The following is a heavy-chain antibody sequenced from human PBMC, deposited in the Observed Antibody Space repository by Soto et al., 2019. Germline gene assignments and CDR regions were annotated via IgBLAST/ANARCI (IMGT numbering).Heavy chain of an antibody. Sequence: QVQLQESGPGLVKPSQTLSLTCTVSGGSISSGDYYWSWIRQPPGKGLEWIGYIYYSGSTYYNPSLKSRVTISVDTSKNQFSLKLSSVTAADTAVYYCARDGVRGPQEGYYYYGMDVWGQGTTVTVSS. J-gene: IGHJ6*02. D-gene: IGHD3-10*01. CDR1: GGSISSGDYY. V-gene: IGHV4-30-4*01. CDR2: IYYSGST. CDR3: ARDGVRGPQEGYYYYGMDV.